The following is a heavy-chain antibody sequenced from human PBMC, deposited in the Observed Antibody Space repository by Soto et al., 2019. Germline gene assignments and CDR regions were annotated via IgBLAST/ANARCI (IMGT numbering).Heavy chain of an antibody. Sequence: GESLKISCKGSGYSVTSYWISWVRQMPGKGLEWMGRIDPSDSYTNYSPSFQGHVTISADKSISTAYLQWSSLKASDTAMYYCARHGVTSGSCWDEYYFDYWGQGTLLTVSS. V-gene: IGHV5-10-1*01. CDR2: IDPSDSYT. CDR3: ARHGVTSGSCWDEYYFDY. CDR1: GYSVTSYW. D-gene: IGHD1-26*01. J-gene: IGHJ4*02.